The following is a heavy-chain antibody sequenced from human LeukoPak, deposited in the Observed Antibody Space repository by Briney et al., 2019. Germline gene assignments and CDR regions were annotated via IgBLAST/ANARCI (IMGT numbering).Heavy chain of an antibody. D-gene: IGHD3-10*01. CDR1: GFTVSGNY. J-gene: IGHJ4*02. CDR3: ARDPGYGLGVDYGDY. CDR2: IHRGGNT. Sequence: GGSLRLSCVASGFTVSGNYMSWVRQAQGKGLEWLSVIHRGGNTYYADSVKGRFTISRDSSKNTVFLQMDSLRAEDTAVYYCARDPGYGLGVDYGDYWGRGTLVTVSS. V-gene: IGHV3-66*01.